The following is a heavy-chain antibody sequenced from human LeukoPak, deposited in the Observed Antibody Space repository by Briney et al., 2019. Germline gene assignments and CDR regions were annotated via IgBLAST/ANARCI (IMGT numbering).Heavy chain of an antibody. J-gene: IGHJ4*02. V-gene: IGHV3-48*03. CDR3: ARDNYDSSGYYFD. CDR1: GFTFSSYE. CDR2: ISSSGSTT. Sequence: GGSLRLSCAASGFTFSSYEMNWVRQAPGKGLEWVSYISSSGSTTHYADSVKGRFTISRDNAKDSLYLQMNSLRAEDTAVYYCARDNYDSSGYYFDWGQGTLVTVSS. D-gene: IGHD3-22*01.